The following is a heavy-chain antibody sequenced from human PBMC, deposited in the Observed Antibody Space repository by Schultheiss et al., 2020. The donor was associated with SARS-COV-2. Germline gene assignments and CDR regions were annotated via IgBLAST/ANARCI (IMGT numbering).Heavy chain of an antibody. CDR2: ISWNSGSI. J-gene: IGHJ4*02. Sequence: GGSLRLSCAASGFTFSSYWMSWVRQAPGKGLEWVSGISWNSGSIGYADSVKGRFTISRDNAKNSLYLQMNSLRAEDTALYYCAKAHYYDSSGYPDYWGQGTLVTVSS. CDR1: GFTFSSYW. CDR3: AKAHYYDSSGYPDY. V-gene: IGHV3-9*01. D-gene: IGHD3-22*01.